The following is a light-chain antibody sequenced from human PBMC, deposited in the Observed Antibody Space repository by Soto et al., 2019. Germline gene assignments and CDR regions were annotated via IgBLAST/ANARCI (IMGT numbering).Light chain of an antibody. Sequence: DIQMTQSPSSLSASVGDRVTITCRASQSISSYLNWYQQKPGKAPKLLIYGASSLQSGVASRFSGSGSGTDFTLTISSLQPEDFETYYCQQTYSTPRTFGQGTKVEIK. J-gene: IGKJ1*01. CDR3: QQTYSTPRT. CDR1: QSISSY. CDR2: GAS. V-gene: IGKV1-39*01.